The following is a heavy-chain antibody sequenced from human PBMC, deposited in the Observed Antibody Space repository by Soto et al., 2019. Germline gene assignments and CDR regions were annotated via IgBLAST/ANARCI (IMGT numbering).Heavy chain of an antibody. CDR1: GYTFTSYG. CDR2: ISAYNGNT. V-gene: IGHV1-18*01. CDR3: ARGRIAVAGMGDYYGMDV. D-gene: IGHD6-19*01. Sequence: QVQLVQSGAEVKKPGASVKVSCKASGYTFTSYGISWVRQAPGQGLEWMGWISAYNGNTNYAQKLQGRVTMTTDTSTSTADMELRSLRSDDTAVYYCARGRIAVAGMGDYYGMDVWGQGTTVTVSS. J-gene: IGHJ6*02.